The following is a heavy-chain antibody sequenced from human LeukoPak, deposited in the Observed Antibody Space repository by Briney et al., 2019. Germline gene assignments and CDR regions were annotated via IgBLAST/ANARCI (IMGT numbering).Heavy chain of an antibody. CDR1: GYTFTNYG. D-gene: IGHD3-3*01. CDR3: ARDVRSGFGVVIGEDV. CDR2: ISSDNAKT. Sequence: PSASVKVSCKASGYTFTNYGISWVRQAPGQGLEWMGWISSDNAKTNYVQKFQGRVTMTIETSTSTAYMEQRSLTSDDTAVYYCARDVRSGFGVVIGEDVWGQGTTVTVSS. J-gene: IGHJ6*02. V-gene: IGHV1-18*01.